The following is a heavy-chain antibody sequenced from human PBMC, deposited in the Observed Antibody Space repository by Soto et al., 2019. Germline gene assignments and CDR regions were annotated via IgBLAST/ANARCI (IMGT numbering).Heavy chain of an antibody. CDR2: IYYSGST. V-gene: IGHV4-59*08. CDR1: GGSISSYY. CDR3: ARQRRYYDIVTDYSRSPDHFGY. Sequence: QVQLQESGPGLVKPSETLSLTCTVSGGSISSYYWSWIRQPPGKGLEWIGYIYYSGSTNYNPSLTSQLPISVDTSMNQVVLKLSSVTAADTDVYYCARQRRYYDIVTDYSRSPDHFGYSGEGTIDIVSS. D-gene: IGHD3-9*01. J-gene: IGHJ4*02.